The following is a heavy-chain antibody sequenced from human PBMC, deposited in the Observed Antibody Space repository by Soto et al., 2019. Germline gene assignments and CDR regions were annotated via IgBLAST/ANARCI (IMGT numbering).Heavy chain of an antibody. V-gene: IGHV2-5*01. Sequence: QITLKESGPTLLKPTQTLTLTCTFSGFSLRTPGVGVGWIRQPPGKALAWLVFNFWNDDRRYSPSLKTRLTVSKDTSRNQVVLRVTNMGPEDTATYFCARSIHSSGYYYFAYWGQGILVTVSS. CDR3: ARSIHSSGYYYFAY. J-gene: IGHJ4*02. D-gene: IGHD6-19*01. CDR2: NFWNDDR. CDR1: GFSLRTPGVG.